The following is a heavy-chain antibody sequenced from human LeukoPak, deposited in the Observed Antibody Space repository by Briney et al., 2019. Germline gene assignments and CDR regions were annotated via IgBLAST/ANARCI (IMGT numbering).Heavy chain of an antibody. CDR1: GGSISSSSYY. CDR2: IYYSGST. CDR3: ATVTSSFDMVRGVIDRAFDI. Sequence: PSETLSLTCTVSGGSISSSSYYWGWIRQPPGKGLGWIGSIYYSGSTYYNPSLKSRVTISVDTSKNQFSLKLSSVTAADTAVYYCATVTSSFDMVRGVIDRAFDIWGQGTMVTVSS. V-gene: IGHV4-39*07. D-gene: IGHD3-10*01. J-gene: IGHJ3*02.